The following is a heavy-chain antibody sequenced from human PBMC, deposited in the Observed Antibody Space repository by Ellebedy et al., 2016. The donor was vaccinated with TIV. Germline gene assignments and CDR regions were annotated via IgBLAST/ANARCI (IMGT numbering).Heavy chain of an antibody. CDR2: INNDGSST. V-gene: IGHV3-74*01. J-gene: IGHJ4*02. D-gene: IGHD2-21*02. Sequence: GESLKISCAASGFAFSNHWMHWVRQAQGKGLEWVSRINNDGSSTIYADSVKGRFTISRDNAKNTLYLQMNSLRAEDTAVYSCARGGGCGSGDCWAFDYWGQGTLVTVTS. CDR1: GFAFSNHW. CDR3: ARGGGCGSGDCWAFDY.